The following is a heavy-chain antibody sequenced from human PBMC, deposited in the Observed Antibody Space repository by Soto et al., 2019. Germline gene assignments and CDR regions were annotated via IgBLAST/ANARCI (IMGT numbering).Heavy chain of an antibody. CDR2: TYYRSNWRD. Sequence: SQTLSLTCAISGDSVSSNTAAWNWIRSSPSRGLEWLGRTYYRSNWRDDYAVSVKSRITVNTDTSKNHFSLQLNSVTPDDTAVCYCVEGVAGSGFDLWGQGTLVTVSS. J-gene: IGHJ4*02. D-gene: IGHD6-19*01. V-gene: IGHV6-1*01. CDR3: VEGVAGSGFDL. CDR1: GDSVSSNTAA.